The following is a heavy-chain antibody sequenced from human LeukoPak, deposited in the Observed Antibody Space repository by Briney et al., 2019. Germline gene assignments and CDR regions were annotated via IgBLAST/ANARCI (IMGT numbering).Heavy chain of an antibody. CDR3: AKGRYSGYDPTLEY. Sequence: PGRSLRLSCAASGFTFSNYAMHWVRQAPGKGLEWVAVISYDGSNKYYADSVKGRFTISRDNSNNTLYLQMNSLRAEDTAVYYCAKGRYSGYDPTLEYWGQGTLVTVSS. CDR1: GFTFSNYA. J-gene: IGHJ4*02. CDR2: ISYDGSNK. V-gene: IGHV3-30*04. D-gene: IGHD5-12*01.